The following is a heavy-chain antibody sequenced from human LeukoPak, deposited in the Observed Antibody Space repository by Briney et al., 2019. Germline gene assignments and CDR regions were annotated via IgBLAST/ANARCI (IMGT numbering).Heavy chain of an antibody. CDR3: ARQGPHTSGWFYFDY. V-gene: IGHV4-39*01. Sequence: SPSETLSLTCTLSGGSITTETYYWGWIRQSPGKGLEWIGTVHYSGKTNYKPSLKSRVTISVDTSKHQFSLKLSSVTAADTAVYYCARQGPHTSGWFYFDYWGQGTPATVSS. J-gene: IGHJ4*02. D-gene: IGHD6-19*01. CDR2: VHYSGKT. CDR1: GGSITTETYY.